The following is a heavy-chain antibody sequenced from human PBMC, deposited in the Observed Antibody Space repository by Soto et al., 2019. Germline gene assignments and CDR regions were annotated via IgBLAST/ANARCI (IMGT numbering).Heavy chain of an antibody. CDR2: IYYSGST. J-gene: IGHJ6*02. Sequence: SETLSLTCTVSGGSISSGDYYWSWIRQPPGKGLEWIGYIYYSGSTYYNPSLKSRVTISVDTSKNQFSLKLSSVTAADTAVYYCARMEVSSNYYYYGRDVWGQGTTVTVS. V-gene: IGHV4-30-4*01. D-gene: IGHD3-3*01. CDR1: GGSISSGDYY. CDR3: ARMEVSSNYYYYGRDV.